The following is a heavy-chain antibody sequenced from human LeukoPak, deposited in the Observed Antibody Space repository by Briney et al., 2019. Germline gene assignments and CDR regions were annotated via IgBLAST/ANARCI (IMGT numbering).Heavy chain of an antibody. Sequence: SETLSLTCAVYGGSFSGYYWSWIRQPPGKGLEWIGEINHSGSTNYNPSLKSRVTISVDTSKNQFSLKLSSVTAADTAVYYCATLPGYSSSWSRWGYYFDYWGQGTLVTVSS. CDR1: GGSFSGYY. V-gene: IGHV4-34*01. CDR2: INHSGST. D-gene: IGHD6-13*01. J-gene: IGHJ4*02. CDR3: ATLPGYSSSWSRWGYYFDY.